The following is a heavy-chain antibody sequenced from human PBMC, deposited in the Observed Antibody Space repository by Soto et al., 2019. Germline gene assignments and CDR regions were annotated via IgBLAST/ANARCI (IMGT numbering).Heavy chain of an antibody. CDR2: IFSSGRN. CDR1: GGSINPFY. Sequence: SETRSLTCTLSGGSINPFYWSWVRQPAGKGLEWIGRIFSSGRNSFNPSLESRVAMSLDTSKNHFSLNLSSVTAADMAVYYCAREGSYSAYNFAHGIQLWSFDFWGQGALVTVSS. CDR3: AREGSYSAYNFAHGIQLWSFDF. J-gene: IGHJ4*02. V-gene: IGHV4-4*07. D-gene: IGHD5-12*01.